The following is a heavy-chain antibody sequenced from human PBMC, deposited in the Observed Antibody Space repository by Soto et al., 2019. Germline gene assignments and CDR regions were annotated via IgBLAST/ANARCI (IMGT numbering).Heavy chain of an antibody. CDR2: IYSGGST. Sequence: EVQLVESGGGLIQPGGSLRLSCAASGFTVSSNYMSWVRQAPGKGLEWVSVIYSGGSTYYADSVKGRFTISRDNSKKTHYLQRNSLRAEDTVVYYCARTPWKYAESGFLGWLDYGMDVWGQGTKVTVSS. V-gene: IGHV3-53*01. J-gene: IGHJ6*02. D-gene: IGHD3-3*01. CDR1: GFTVSSNY. CDR3: ARTPWKYAESGFLGWLDYGMDV.